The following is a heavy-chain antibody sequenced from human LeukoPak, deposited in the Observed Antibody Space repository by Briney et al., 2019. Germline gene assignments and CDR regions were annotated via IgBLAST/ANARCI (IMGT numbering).Heavy chain of an antibody. D-gene: IGHD3-3*01. Sequence: AISGSGGSTYYADSVKGRFTISRDNSKNTLYLQMNSLRAEDTAVYYCATARDFWSGCLDYWGQGTLVTVSS. J-gene: IGHJ4*02. CDR3: ATARDFWSGCLDY. V-gene: IGHV3-23*01. CDR2: ISGSGGST.